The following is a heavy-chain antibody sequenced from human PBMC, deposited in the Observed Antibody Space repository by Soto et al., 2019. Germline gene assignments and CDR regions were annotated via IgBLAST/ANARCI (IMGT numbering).Heavy chain of an antibody. D-gene: IGHD5-18*01. J-gene: IGHJ4*02. CDR2: IYYSGST. Sequence: KQSQTLSLTCTVSGGSISSYYWSWIRQPPGKGLEWIGYIYYSGSTNYNPSLKSRVTISVDTSKNQFSLKLSSVTAADTAVYYCARGNVDTAMGAHSFDYWGQGTLVTVSS. CDR1: GGSISSYY. CDR3: ARGNVDTAMGAHSFDY. V-gene: IGHV4-59*01.